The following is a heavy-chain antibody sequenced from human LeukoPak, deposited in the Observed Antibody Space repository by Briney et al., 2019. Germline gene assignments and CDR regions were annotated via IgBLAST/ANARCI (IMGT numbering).Heavy chain of an antibody. V-gene: IGHV4-61*02. CDR2: IYTSGST. D-gene: IGHD3-3*01. J-gene: IGHJ6*03. Sequence: SQTLSLTCTVSGGSISSGSYYWSWIRQPAGKGLEWIGRIYTSGSTNYNPSLKSRVTISVDTSKNQFSLKLSSVTAADTAVYYCARGSDFWSGYPSTTYYMDVWGKGTTVTVSS. CDR1: GGSISSGSYY. CDR3: ARGSDFWSGYPSTTYYMDV.